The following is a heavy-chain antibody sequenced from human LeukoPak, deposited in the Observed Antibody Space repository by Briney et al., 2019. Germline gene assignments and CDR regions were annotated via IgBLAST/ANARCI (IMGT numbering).Heavy chain of an antibody. CDR2: ITSGNGNT. CDR3: ARDSARGYSYGYNAFDI. CDR1: GYNFRNYG. Sequence: EASVKVSCEASGYNFRNYGIGWVRQAPRQGLEWMGWITSGNGNTNYAQKVQGRVTMTTDTSTSTAYMELRSLRSDDTAVYFCARDSARGYSYGYNAFDIWGQGTMVTVSS. J-gene: IGHJ3*02. D-gene: IGHD5-18*01. V-gene: IGHV1-18*01.